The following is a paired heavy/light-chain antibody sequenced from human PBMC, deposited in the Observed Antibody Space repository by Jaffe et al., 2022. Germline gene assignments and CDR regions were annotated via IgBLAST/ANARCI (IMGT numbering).Heavy chain of an antibody. CDR3: VRHKLGLGYCSGGSCSNQNDY. Sequence: EVQLVQSGAEVKKPGESLKISCKGSGYSFTSYWIGWVRQMPGKGLEWMGIIYPGDSDTRYSPSFQGQVTISADKSISTAYLQWSSLKASDTAMYYCVRHKLGLGYCSGGSCSNQNDYWGQGTLVTVSS. J-gene: IGHJ4*02. D-gene: IGHD2-15*01. CDR2: IYPGDSDT. V-gene: IGHV5-51*01. CDR1: GYSFTSYW.
Light chain of an antibody. CDR3: QSADSSGTYEV. J-gene: IGLJ3*02. V-gene: IGLV3-25*03. Sequence: SYELTQPPSVSVSPGQTARITCSGDALPKQYAYWYQQKPGQAPVLVIYKDSERPSGIPERFSGSSSGTTVTLTISGVQAEDEADYYCQSADSSGTYEVFGGGTKLTVL. CDR1: ALPKQY. CDR2: KDS.